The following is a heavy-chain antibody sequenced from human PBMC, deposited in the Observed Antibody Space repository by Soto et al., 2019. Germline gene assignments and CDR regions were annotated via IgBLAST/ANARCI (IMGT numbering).Heavy chain of an antibody. CDR2: IYYSGST. D-gene: IGHD5-18*01. J-gene: IGHJ4*02. Sequence: SETLSLTCTVSGGSVSSGSYYWSWIRQPPGKGLEWIGYIYYSGSTNYNPSLKSRVTISVDTSKNQFSLKLSSVTAADTAVYYCARERAYTAMAPYHFDYWGQGTLVTVSS. CDR1: GGSVSSGSYY. CDR3: ARERAYTAMAPYHFDY. V-gene: IGHV4-61*01.